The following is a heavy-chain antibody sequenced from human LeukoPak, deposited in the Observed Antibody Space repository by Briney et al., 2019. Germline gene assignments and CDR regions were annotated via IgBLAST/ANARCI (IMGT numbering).Heavy chain of an antibody. CDR3: ARELTVVVPSSYWYFDL. D-gene: IGHD2-15*01. CDR2: ISGSGDNT. J-gene: IGHJ2*01. Sequence: GGSLRLSCAASGFIFSNYAMSWVRQAPGKGLEWVSVISGSGDNTYYADSVKGRFTISRDNSKNTLYLQMNSLRAEDTAVYYCARELTVVVPSSYWYFDLWGRGTLVTVSS. CDR1: GFIFSNYA. V-gene: IGHV3-23*01.